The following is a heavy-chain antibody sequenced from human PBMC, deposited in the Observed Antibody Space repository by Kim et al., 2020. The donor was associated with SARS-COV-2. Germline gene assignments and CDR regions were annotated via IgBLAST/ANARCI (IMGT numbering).Heavy chain of an antibody. V-gene: IGHV3-66*01. D-gene: IGHD3-10*01. CDR2: IFGAEET. CDR3: VREGTRTVTIRGVHGH. J-gene: IGHJ4*02. CDR1: GFSVSTNY. Sequence: GGSLRLSCAASGFSVSTNYVGWVRQLPGKGLEWLSVIFGAEETLYSDSVKGRFTVSRDNSKNILFLQMNSLRVEDTAIYYCVREGTRTVTIRGVHGHWGQGTLVTVSS.